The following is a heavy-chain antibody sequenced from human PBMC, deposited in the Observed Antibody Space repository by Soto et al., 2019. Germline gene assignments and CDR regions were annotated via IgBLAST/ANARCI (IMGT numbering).Heavy chain of an antibody. J-gene: IGHJ4*02. CDR3: AREEYYYGSGAFFDY. D-gene: IGHD3-10*01. CDR2: IIPILGIA. V-gene: IGHV1-69*08. Sequence: QVQLVQSGAEVKKPGSSVKVSCKASGGTFSSYTISWMRQAPGQGLEWKGRIIPILGIANYARKFQGRVTIIADHSTSTAYMELSSLRSEDTAVYYCAREEYYYGSGAFFDYWGQVALVPVSS. CDR1: GGTFSSYT.